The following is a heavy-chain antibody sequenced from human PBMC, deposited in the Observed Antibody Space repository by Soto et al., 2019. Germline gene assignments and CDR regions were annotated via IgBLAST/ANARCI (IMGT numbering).Heavy chain of an antibody. D-gene: IGHD2-21*01. J-gene: IGHJ4*02. CDR3: LRGISWRGLY. Sequence: GGSLRLSCAAAGFTFSSSWMYWVRQAPGKGLVWVSRINSDGSTTTYADSVKGRFTISRDNAKNTLYLEMNSLRGEDTAVYYCLRGISWRGLYWGQGTLVTVSS. V-gene: IGHV3-74*01. CDR2: INSDGSTT. CDR1: GFTFSSSW.